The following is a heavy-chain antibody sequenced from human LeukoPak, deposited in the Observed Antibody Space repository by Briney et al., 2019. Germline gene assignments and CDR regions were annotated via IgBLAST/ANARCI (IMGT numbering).Heavy chain of an antibody. V-gene: IGHV4-34*01. CDR1: GGSFSGYY. J-gene: IGHJ4*02. CDR3: ARGPGVSGYELM. D-gene: IGHD5-12*01. Sequence: LETLSLTCAVYGGSFSGYYWSWIRQPPGKGLEWIGEINHSGSTNYNPSLKSRVTISVDTSKNQFSLKLSSVTAADTAVYYCARGPGVSGYELMWGQGTLVTVSS. CDR2: INHSGST.